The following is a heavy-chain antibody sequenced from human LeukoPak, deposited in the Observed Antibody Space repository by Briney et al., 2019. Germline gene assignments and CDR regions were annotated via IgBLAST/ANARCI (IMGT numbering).Heavy chain of an antibody. Sequence: SETLSLTCTVFGGSISRYYWTWIRQPPGKGLEWIGYIYYNGNTNYNPSLRGRVTISLDTSKNQFSLNLSSVTAADTAVYYCARLDYGGYGWFDPWGQGTLVTVSS. CDR2: IYYNGNT. D-gene: IGHD4-17*01. J-gene: IGHJ5*02. V-gene: IGHV4-59*08. CDR3: ARLDYGGYGWFDP. CDR1: GGSISRYY.